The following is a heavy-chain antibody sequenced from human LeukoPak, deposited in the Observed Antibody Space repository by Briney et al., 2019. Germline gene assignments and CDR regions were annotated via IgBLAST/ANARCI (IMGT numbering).Heavy chain of an antibody. Sequence: GGSLRLSCAASGFTFSSYEMNWVRQAPGKGLEWVSYISSSGSTIYYADSVKGRFTISRDNAKNSLYLQMNSLRAEDTAVYYCARDGHYDILTGLGDAFDIWGQGTMVTVSS. D-gene: IGHD3-9*01. CDR1: GFTFSSYE. CDR2: ISSSGSTI. J-gene: IGHJ3*02. V-gene: IGHV3-48*03. CDR3: ARDGHYDILTGLGDAFDI.